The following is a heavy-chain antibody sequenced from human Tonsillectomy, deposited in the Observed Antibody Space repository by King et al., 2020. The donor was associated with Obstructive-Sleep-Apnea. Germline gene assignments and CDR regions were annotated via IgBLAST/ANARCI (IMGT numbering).Heavy chain of an antibody. V-gene: IGHV1-18*04. Sequence: VQLVQSGAEVKKPGASVKVSCKASGYTFTTYGISWVRQAPGQGLEWRGWIRAYNSQTTYATKLQGRGTLTTDNSTSTAYMELRGLGSDDTAVYYCARVIDYYGSGSYGWFDPWGQGTLVTVSS. CDR2: IRAYNSQT. CDR3: ARVIDYYGSGSYGWFDP. D-gene: IGHD3-10*01. CDR1: GYTFTTYG. J-gene: IGHJ5*02.